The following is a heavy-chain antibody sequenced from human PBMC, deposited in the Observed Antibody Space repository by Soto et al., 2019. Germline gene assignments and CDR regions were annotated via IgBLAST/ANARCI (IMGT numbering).Heavy chain of an antibody. CDR2: IYWNDDK. D-gene: IGHD3-16*01. CDR1: GFSLRTTGVG. Sequence: QITLKESGPTLVEPTQTLTLTCTYSGFSLRTTGVGVGWIRQPPGKALEWLGIIYWNDDKRYSPSLKNRFTLTSDISRSQVVLAMSNMDPVDTATYFCAHTLGLACDFGGQGTLVIVSP. V-gene: IGHV2-5*01. J-gene: IGHJ4*02. CDR3: AHTLGLACDF.